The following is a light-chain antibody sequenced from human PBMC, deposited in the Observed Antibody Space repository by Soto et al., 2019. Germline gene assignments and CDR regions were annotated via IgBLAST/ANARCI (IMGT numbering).Light chain of an antibody. CDR1: QGIASS. CDR2: AAS. Sequence: DLHLTQSPSFLSASVGDRVTITCRASQGIASSLAWYQQKAGKAPKLLIYAASTLESGVPSRFSGSGPGTEFTLTISSPQPEDFAIYYCQQFNSYPLTFGGGTKVEIK. CDR3: QQFNSYPLT. J-gene: IGKJ4*01. V-gene: IGKV1-9*01.